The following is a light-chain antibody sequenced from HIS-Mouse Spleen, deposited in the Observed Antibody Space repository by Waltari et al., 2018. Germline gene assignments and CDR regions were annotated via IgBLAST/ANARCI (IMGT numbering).Light chain of an antibody. CDR3: SSYTSSSTYV. V-gene: IGLV2-14*01. Sequence: PGQSLTISCTRTSSDVGGYNYVSWYQQHPGKAPKLMIYEVSNRPSGVSNRFSGSKSGNTASLTISGLQAEDEADYYCSSYTSSSTYVFGTGTKVTVL. CDR1: SSDVGGYNY. CDR2: EVS. J-gene: IGLJ1*01.